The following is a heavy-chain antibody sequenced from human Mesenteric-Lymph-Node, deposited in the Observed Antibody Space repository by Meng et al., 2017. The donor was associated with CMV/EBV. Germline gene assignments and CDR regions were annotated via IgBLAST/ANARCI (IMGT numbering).Heavy chain of an antibody. CDR3: ARGSGYYDLWCGYESLDV. CDR2: IRIYDGKT. J-gene: IGHJ6*02. CDR1: VYSFTTYG. V-gene: IGHV1-18*01. D-gene: IGHD3-3*01. Sequence: SALISCETSVYSFTTYGLTGGRPAPGEGLEWRGWIRIYDGKTNFAQKFQGRLTMTTDTFTSTAYMELRSLRSDDTGVYYCARGSGYYDLWCGYESLDVWGQGTTVTVSS.